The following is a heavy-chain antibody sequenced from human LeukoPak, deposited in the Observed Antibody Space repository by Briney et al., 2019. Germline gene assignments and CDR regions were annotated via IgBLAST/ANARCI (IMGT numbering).Heavy chain of an antibody. CDR3: ARRLWIRFLEWLRWTNWFDP. CDR1: GGSFSGYY. J-gene: IGHJ5*02. Sequence: SETLSLTCAVYGGSFSGYYWSWIRQPPGKGLEWIGEINHSGSTNYNPSLKSRVTISVDTSKNQFSLKLSSVTAADTAVYYCARRLWIRFLEWLRWTNWFDPWGQGTLVTVSS. V-gene: IGHV4-34*01. CDR2: INHSGST. D-gene: IGHD3-3*01.